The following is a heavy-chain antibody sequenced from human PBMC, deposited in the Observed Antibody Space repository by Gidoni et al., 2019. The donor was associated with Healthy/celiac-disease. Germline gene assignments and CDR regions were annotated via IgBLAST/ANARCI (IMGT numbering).Heavy chain of an antibody. CDR1: GGSFSGYY. V-gene: IGHV4-34*01. CDR3: ARGGAQLRYFDWLLWAY. Sequence: QVQLQQWGAGLLKPSETLSLTCAVYGGSFSGYYWSWIRQPPGKGLEWIGEINHSGSTNYNPSLKSRVTISVDTSKNQFSLKLSSVTAADTAVYYCARGGAQLRYFDWLLWAYWGQGTLVTVSS. J-gene: IGHJ4*02. CDR2: INHSGST. D-gene: IGHD3-9*01.